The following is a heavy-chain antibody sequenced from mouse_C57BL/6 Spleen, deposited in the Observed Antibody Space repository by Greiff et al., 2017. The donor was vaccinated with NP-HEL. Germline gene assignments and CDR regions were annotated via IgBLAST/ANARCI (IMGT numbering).Heavy chain of an antibody. CDR2: IYPRSGNT. CDR1: GYTFTSYG. V-gene: IGHV1-81*01. J-gene: IGHJ2*01. CDR3: ERGGVYYYGNGDV. D-gene: IGHD1-1*01. Sequence: VQLQQSGAELARPGASVKLSCKASGYTFTSYGISWVKQRTGQGLEWIGEIYPRSGNTYYNEKFKGKATLTADKSSSTAYMELRSLTSEDSAVCVCERGGVYYYGNGDVWGKGTTLTVSS.